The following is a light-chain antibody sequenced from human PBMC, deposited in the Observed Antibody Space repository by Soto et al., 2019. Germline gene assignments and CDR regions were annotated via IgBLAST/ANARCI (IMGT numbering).Light chain of an antibody. J-gene: IGKJ1*01. CDR2: GAS. CDR3: QQYGNSRT. CDR1: QSVSNSF. Sequence: EIVLTQSPATLSLSPGERATLSCRASQSVSNSFLAWYLQKPGQAPRLLIYGASSRATGIPDRFSGSGSGTDFTLTISRLEPEDFAVYYCQQYGNSRTFGQGTKV. V-gene: IGKV3-20*01.